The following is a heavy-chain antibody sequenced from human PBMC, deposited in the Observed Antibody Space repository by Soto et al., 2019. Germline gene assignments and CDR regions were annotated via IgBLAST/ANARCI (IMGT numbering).Heavy chain of an antibody. V-gene: IGHV1-3*01. J-gene: IGHJ3*02. CDR1: GYTFTSYA. D-gene: IGHD6-6*01. CDR2: INAGNGNT. Sequence: ASVKVSCKASGYTFTSYAMHWVRQAPGQRLEWMGWINAGNGNTKYSQKFQGRVTITRDTSASTAYMELSSLRSEDTAVYYCARVQQLDDAFGIWGQGTMVTVSS. CDR3: ARVQQLDDAFGI.